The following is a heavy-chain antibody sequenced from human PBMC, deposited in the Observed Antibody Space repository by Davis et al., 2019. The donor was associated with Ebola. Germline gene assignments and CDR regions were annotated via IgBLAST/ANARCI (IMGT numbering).Heavy chain of an antibody. CDR3: ARGKWLRLSFDY. Sequence: PSETLSLTCTVSGGSFSGYYWSWIRQPPGKGLEWIGEINHSGSTNYNPSLKSRVTISVDTSKNQFSLKLSSVTAADTAVYYCARGKWLRLSFDYWGQGTLVTVSS. V-gene: IGHV4-34*01. CDR1: GGSFSGYY. D-gene: IGHD5-12*01. CDR2: INHSGST. J-gene: IGHJ4*02.